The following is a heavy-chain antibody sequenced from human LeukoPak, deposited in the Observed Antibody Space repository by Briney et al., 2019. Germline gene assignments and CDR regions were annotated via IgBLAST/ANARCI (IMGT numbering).Heavy chain of an antibody. J-gene: IGHJ4*02. V-gene: IGHV3-7*04. D-gene: IGHD1-26*01. CDR2: IKQDGSEK. CDR1: GFTFSTYW. Sequence: PGGSLRLSCAASGFTFSTYWMSWVRHAPGKGLEWVANIKQDGSEKYYVDSVKGRFTISRDNAKNSLYLQMNSLRAEDTALYYCARGSGSYFIYWGQGTLVTVSS. CDR3: ARGSGSYFIY.